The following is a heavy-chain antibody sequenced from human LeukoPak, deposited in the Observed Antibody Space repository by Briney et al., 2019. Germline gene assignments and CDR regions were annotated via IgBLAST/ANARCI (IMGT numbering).Heavy chain of an antibody. V-gene: IGHV3-30*18. D-gene: IGHD2-2*01. CDR3: AKGDTDCSSTSCYPSNYYYYGMDV. CDR1: GFTFSSYG. Sequence: GWSLRLSCAASGFTFSSYGMHWVRQAPGKGLEWVAVISYDGSNKYYADSVKGRFTISRDNSKNTLYLQMNSLRAEDTAVYYCAKGDTDCSSTSCYPSNYYYYGMDVWGQGTTVTVSS. CDR2: ISYDGSNK. J-gene: IGHJ6*02.